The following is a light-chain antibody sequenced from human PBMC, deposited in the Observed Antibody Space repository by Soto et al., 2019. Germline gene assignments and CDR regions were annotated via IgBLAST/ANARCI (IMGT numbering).Light chain of an antibody. Sequence: QLVLTQPPSVSGAPGQRVTISCTGSSSNIGANSDVHWYQQLPGTAPKLLIYGNTNRPSGVPDRFSGSKSDTSASLAITGLQAEDEADYYCQSYDSNHVVFGGGTQLTVL. J-gene: IGLJ2*01. CDR2: GNT. CDR1: SSNIGANSD. V-gene: IGLV1-40*01. CDR3: QSYDSNHVV.